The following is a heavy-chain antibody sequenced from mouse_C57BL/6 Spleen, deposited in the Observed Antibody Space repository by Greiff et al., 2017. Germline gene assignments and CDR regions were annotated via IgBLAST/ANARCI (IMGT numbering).Heavy chain of an antibody. CDR2: IYPGSGKT. D-gene: IGHD4-1*01. J-gene: IGHJ3*01. CDR3: ARRWDGGFMFAY. CDR1: GYNFTDYY. Sequence: VQLQQSGPELVKPGASVKISCKASGYNFTDYYINWVKQRPGQGLVWIGWIYPGSGKTKSNENFKGKATLTVATSSSTAYMQLSGLTSEDSAVYFCARRWDGGFMFAYWGQGTLVTVSA. V-gene: IGHV1-84*01.